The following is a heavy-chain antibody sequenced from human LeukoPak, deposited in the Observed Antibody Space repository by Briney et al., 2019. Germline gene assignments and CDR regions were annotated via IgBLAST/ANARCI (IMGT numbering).Heavy chain of an antibody. CDR1: GFTFSSYG. V-gene: IGHV3-33*06. CDR2: IWYDGSNK. J-gene: IGHJ4*02. Sequence: GGSLRLSCAASGFTFSSYGMRWVRQAPGKGLEWVAVIWYDGSNKYYADSVKGRFTISRDNSKNTLYLQMNSLRAEDTAVYYCAKAAGYYGSGSYRDYWGQGTLVTVSS. D-gene: IGHD3-10*01. CDR3: AKAAGYYGSGSYRDY.